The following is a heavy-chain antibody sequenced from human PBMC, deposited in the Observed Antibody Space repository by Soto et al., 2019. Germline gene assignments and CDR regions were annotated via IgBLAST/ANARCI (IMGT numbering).Heavy chain of an antibody. Sequence: GGSLRLSCAASGFTFSSYAMSWVRQAPGKGLEWVSSISGSGGSTYYADSVKGRFTISRDNSKNTLYLQMNSLRAEDTAAYYCARGMGSYTLRIDYWGQGTLVTVSS. D-gene: IGHD3-10*01. CDR1: GFTFSSYA. J-gene: IGHJ4*02. CDR3: ARGMGSYTLRIDY. V-gene: IGHV3-23*01. CDR2: ISGSGGST.